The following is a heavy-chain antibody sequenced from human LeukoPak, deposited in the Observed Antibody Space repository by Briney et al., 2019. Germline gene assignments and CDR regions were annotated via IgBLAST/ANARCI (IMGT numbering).Heavy chain of an antibody. CDR3: AKDIFTMVRGVVDY. Sequence: GGSLRLSCAASGFTFSTYGMSWVRQAPGKGLEWVSYISSSGGTIHYAESVKGRFTISRDNAKNSLYLQMNSLRAEDTALYYCAKDIFTMVRGVVDYWGQGTLVTVSS. J-gene: IGHJ4*02. D-gene: IGHD3-10*01. CDR1: GFTFSTYG. CDR2: ISSSGGTI. V-gene: IGHV3-48*04.